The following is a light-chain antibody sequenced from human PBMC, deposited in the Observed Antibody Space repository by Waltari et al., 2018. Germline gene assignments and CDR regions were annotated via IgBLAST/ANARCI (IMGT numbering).Light chain of an antibody. Sequence: DIVLTQSPAILSLSPGERASLSCRASQSVHNYLAWYQPKPGQAPRLLIYDVSNRATDIPARFSGSGFATDFTLTISSLEPEDFAVYYCQQRRAWPLTFGGGTKVEIK. J-gene: IGKJ4*01. CDR1: QSVHNY. CDR3: QQRRAWPLT. CDR2: DVS. V-gene: IGKV3-11*01.